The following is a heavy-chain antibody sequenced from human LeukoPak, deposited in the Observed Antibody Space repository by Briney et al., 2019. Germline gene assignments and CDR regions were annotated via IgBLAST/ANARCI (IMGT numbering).Heavy chain of an antibody. Sequence: GASVKVSCKASGYTFTSYGISWVRQAPGQGLEWMGWISAYNGNTNYAQKFQGRVTMTRDMSTSTVYMELSSLRSEDTAVYYCARDLFLRSSWVYAFDIWGQGTMVTVSS. CDR1: GYTFTSYG. CDR3: ARDLFLRSSWVYAFDI. CDR2: ISAYNGNT. V-gene: IGHV1-18*01. J-gene: IGHJ3*02. D-gene: IGHD6-13*01.